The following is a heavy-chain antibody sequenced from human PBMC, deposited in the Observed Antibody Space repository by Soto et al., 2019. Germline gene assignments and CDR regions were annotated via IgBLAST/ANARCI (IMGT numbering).Heavy chain of an antibody. V-gene: IGHV3-48*02. CDR1: GFTVGTYS. CDR2: ISYDSDTI. CDR3: ARLYYDYV. D-gene: IGHD3-3*01. J-gene: IGHJ6*02. Sequence: HPGGSLRLSCAGSGFTVGTYSMNWVRQAAGKGLEWIAYISYDSDTIQYADSVKGRFTISRDNAKNSLYLQMNSLRDEDTAVYYCARLYYDYVWGQGTTVTVSS.